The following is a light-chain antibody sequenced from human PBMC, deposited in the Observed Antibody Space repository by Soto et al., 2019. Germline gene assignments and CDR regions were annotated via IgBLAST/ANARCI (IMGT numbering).Light chain of an antibody. CDR2: KAS. V-gene: IGKV1-5*03. Sequence: DIQMTQSPSTLSGSVGDRVTITCRASQTISSWLAWYQQKPGKAPKLLIYKASTLKSGVPSRFSGSGSGTEFTLNISSLQPDDFATYYCPHYNSYSEAFGQGTKVDIK. CDR1: QTISSW. J-gene: IGKJ1*01. CDR3: PHYNSYSEA.